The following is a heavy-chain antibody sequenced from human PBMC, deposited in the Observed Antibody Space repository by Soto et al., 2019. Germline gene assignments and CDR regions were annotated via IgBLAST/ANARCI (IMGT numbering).Heavy chain of an antibody. V-gene: IGHV4-31*03. J-gene: IGHJ5*02. CDR1: GGSISSGGYY. CDR2: IYYSGST. D-gene: IGHD4-17*01. Sequence: SETLSLTCTVSGGSISSGGYYWSWIRQHPGKGLEWIGYIYYSGSTYYNPSLKSRVTISVDTSKNQFSLKLSSVTAADTAVYYCARGLLTTVTTFGFPMFDPWGQGTLVTVSS. CDR3: ARGLLTTVTTFGFPMFDP.